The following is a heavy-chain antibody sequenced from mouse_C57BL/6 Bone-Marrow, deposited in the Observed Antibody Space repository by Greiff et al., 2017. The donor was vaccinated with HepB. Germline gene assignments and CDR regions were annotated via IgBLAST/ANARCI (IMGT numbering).Heavy chain of an antibody. CDR1: GFTFSSYA. J-gene: IGHJ2*01. CDR3: ARVTTVVGYYFDY. CDR2: ISDGGSYT. D-gene: IGHD1-1*01. V-gene: IGHV5-4*01. Sequence: EVQRVESGGGLVKPGGSLKLSCAASGFTFSSYAMSWVRQTPEKRLEWVATISDGGSYTYYPDNVKGRFTISRDNAKNNLYLQMSHLKSEDTAMYYCARVTTVVGYYFDYWGQGTTLTVSS.